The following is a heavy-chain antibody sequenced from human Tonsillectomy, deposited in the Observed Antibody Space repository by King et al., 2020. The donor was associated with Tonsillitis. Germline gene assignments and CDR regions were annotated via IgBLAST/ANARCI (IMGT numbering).Heavy chain of an antibody. CDR1: GAPISTYY. CDR2: IHYSGST. J-gene: IGHJ3*02. V-gene: IGHV4-59*08. CDR3: ARHSGGNHDVFDI. D-gene: IGHD3-10*01. Sequence: LQLQESGPGLVKSSETLSLTCSVSGAPISTYYWSWIRQPPGKGLEWIAYIHYSGSTNYNPSLKSRITISVDTSKNQFSLKLSSVTAADTAVYYCARHSGGNHDVFDIWGQGTVVTVSS.